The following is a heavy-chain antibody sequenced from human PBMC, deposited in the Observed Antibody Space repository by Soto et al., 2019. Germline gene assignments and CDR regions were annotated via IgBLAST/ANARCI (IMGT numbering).Heavy chain of an antibody. Sequence: QVQLVESGGSVXQXXXSLRLSCEASGFTFTSYAMHWVRQAPGKGLEWVAVISYDGINEYYADSVKGRFTISRDNSKNTLFLQMSSLRVEDTAVYYCARDRLRLGELSLIGYFDYWGQGTLVTVSS. J-gene: IGHJ4*02. D-gene: IGHD3-16*02. CDR1: GFTFTSYA. CDR3: ARDRLRLGELSLIGYFDY. V-gene: IGHV3-30*15. CDR2: ISYDGINE.